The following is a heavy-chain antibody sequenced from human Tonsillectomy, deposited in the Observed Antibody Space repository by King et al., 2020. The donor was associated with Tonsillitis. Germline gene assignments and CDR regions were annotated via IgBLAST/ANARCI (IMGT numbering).Heavy chain of an antibody. D-gene: IGHD6-19*01. CDR3: ARAVAENWFDP. V-gene: IGHV3-7*01. CDR2: IKPDGSDK. J-gene: IGHJ5*02. Sequence: VQLVESGGGLVQPGGSLRLSCAASGFTFSNYWMSWVRQAPGKGLEWVANIKPDGSDKYYVDSVKGRFTISRDNAKNSLYVQMNSLRAEDTAVYYCARAVAENWFDPWGQGTLVTVSS. CDR1: GFTFSNYW.